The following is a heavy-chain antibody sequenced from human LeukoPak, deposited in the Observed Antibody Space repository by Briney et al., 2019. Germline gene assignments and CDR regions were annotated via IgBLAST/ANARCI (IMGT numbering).Heavy chain of an antibody. CDR2: TYYRSKWYN. D-gene: IGHD4-4*01. J-gene: IGHJ4*02. CDR3: ARSRRVNDYIDFYFDY. Sequence: SQTLSLTCAISGDSVSSNNAAWTWIRQSPSRGLEWLGRTYYRSKWYNDYALSVKSRITINPDTSKNQFSLQLNSVTPEDTAVYYCARSRRVNDYIDFYFDYWGQGTLVTVSS. CDR1: GDSVSSNNAA. V-gene: IGHV6-1*01.